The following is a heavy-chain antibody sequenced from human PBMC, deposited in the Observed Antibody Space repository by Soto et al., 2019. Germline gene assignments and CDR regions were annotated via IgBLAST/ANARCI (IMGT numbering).Heavy chain of an antibody. D-gene: IGHD6-19*01. CDR3: SRAIAVAGGVYYYYYGMDV. CDR2: INSDGSST. Sequence: GGSLRLSCAASGFTFSSYWMHWVRQAPGKGLVWVSRINSDGSSTSYADSVKGRFTISRDNAKNTLYLQMNSLRAEDTAVYYCSRAIAVAGGVYYYYYGMDVCGQGTTVTVS. J-gene: IGHJ6*02. CDR1: GFTFSSYW. V-gene: IGHV3-74*01.